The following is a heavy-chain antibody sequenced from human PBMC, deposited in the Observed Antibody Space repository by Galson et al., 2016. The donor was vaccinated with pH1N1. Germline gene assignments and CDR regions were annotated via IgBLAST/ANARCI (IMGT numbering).Heavy chain of an antibody. CDR1: GYSFTSYW. V-gene: IGHV5-51*03. CDR2: IFPGDSDT. CDR3: ARPPADPGYSYYYMDG. J-gene: IGHJ6*03. Sequence: QSGAEVKKPGESLKISCKGSGYSFTSYWIGWVRQMPGKGLEWMGIIFPGDSDTRYSPSFQGQVTISADKSISTAYLQWNSLRASDTAMYYCARPPADPGYSYYYMDGWGKGTTVSVSS. D-gene: IGHD2-21*01.